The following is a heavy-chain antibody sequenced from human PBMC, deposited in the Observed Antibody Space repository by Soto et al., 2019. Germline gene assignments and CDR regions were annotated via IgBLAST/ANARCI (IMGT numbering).Heavy chain of an antibody. Sequence: QVQLVESGGGVVQPGRSLRLSCAASGFTFSSYAMHWVRQAPGKRLEGVAVISYDGSNKNYAYSVKGRFTISRDNSKNTLYLQMNSLRAEDTAVYYCARADYVWGSYRRVDYWGQGTLVTVSS. CDR1: GFTFSSYA. V-gene: IGHV3-30-3*01. CDR3: ARADYVWGSYRRVDY. D-gene: IGHD3-16*02. CDR2: ISYDGSNK. J-gene: IGHJ4*02.